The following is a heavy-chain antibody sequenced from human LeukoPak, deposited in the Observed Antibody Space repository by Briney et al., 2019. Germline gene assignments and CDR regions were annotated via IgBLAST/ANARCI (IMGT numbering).Heavy chain of an antibody. J-gene: IGHJ5*02. D-gene: IGHD3-10*01. CDR1: GGSISSYY. V-gene: IGHV4-59*01. CDR2: IYYSGST. CDR3: ARVAYYGSGSYYSP. Sequence: SETLSLTCTVSGGSISSYYWSWTRQPPGKGLEWIGYIYYSGSTNYNPSLKSRVTISVDTSKNQFSLKLSSVTAADTAVYYCARVAYYGSGSYYSPWGQGTLVTVSS.